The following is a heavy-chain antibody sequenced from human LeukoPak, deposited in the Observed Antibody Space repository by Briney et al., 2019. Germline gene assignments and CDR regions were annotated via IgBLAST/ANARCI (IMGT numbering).Heavy chain of an antibody. CDR2: ISAYNGNT. CDR3: ARSIAVAGLPHYYYYMDV. CDR1: GYTFTSYG. V-gene: IGHV1-18*01. J-gene: IGHJ6*03. D-gene: IGHD6-19*01. Sequence: GASVKVSCKASGYTFTSYGISWVRQAPGQGLEWMGWISAYNGNTNYARKLQGRVTMTTDTSTSTAYMELSRLRSDDTAVYYCARSIAVAGLPHYYYYMDVWGKGATVTVSS.